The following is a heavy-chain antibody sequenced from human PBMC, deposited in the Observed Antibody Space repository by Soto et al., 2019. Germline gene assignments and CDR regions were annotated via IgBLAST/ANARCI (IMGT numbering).Heavy chain of an antibody. Sequence: GSLRLSCAASGFTFSNYVMSWVRQAPGKGLEWVSSISGSGDNTYYADSVKGRFTISRDNSKNTLYLQMNSLRAEDTAVYYCARDRSDSSGYYSPGMDVWGQGTTVTVSS. CDR3: ARDRSDSSGYYSPGMDV. CDR2: ISGSGDNT. CDR1: GFTFSNYV. D-gene: IGHD3-22*01. V-gene: IGHV3-23*01. J-gene: IGHJ6*02.